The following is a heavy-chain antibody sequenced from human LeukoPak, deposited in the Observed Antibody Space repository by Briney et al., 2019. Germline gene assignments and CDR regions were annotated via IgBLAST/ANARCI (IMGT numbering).Heavy chain of an antibody. D-gene: IGHD3-9*01. CDR2: ISAYNGNT. CDR3: ASSAGYDILTAYLLDY. J-gene: IGHJ4*02. CDR1: GYTYTSYG. Sequence: ASVKVSCKASGYTYTSYGISWVRQAPGQGLEWMGWISAYNGNTNYAQKLQGRVTMTTDTSTSTAYMELRSLRSDDTAVYYCASSAGYDILTAYLLDYWGQGTLVTVSS. V-gene: IGHV1-18*01.